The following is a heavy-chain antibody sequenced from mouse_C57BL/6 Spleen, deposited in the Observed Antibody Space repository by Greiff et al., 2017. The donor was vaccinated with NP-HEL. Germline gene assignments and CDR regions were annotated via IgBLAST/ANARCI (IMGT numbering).Heavy chain of an antibody. CDR2: IYPGDGDT. CDR3: ARSGLSTDFYYAMDY. CDR1: GYAFSSSW. Sequence: QVQLQQSGPELVKPGASVKISCKASGYAFSSSWMNWVKQRPGKGLEWIGRIYPGDGDTNYTGKFKGKAKLTADKSSSTAYMQLSSLTSEYSAVYFCARSGLSTDFYYAMDYWGQGTSVTVSS. J-gene: IGHJ4*01. D-gene: IGHD3-1*01. V-gene: IGHV1-82*01.